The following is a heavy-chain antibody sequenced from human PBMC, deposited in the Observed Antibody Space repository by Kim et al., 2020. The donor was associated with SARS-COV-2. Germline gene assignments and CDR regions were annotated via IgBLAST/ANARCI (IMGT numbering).Heavy chain of an antibody. J-gene: IGHJ3*01. CDR3: ARTSSSKAMAPRGAF. V-gene: IGHV3-72*01. Sequence: GGSLRLSCAASGFTFSDHYMDWVRQAPGKGLEWVGRTRNKANSYTTEYAASVKGRFTISRDNTKNSLYLQMNSLKTEDTAVYYCARTSSSKAMAPRGAF. D-gene: IGHD5-18*01. CDR1: GFTFSDHY. CDR2: TRNKANSYTT.